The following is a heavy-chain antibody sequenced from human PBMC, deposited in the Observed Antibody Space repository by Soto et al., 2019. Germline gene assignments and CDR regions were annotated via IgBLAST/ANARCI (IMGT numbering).Heavy chain of an antibody. V-gene: IGHV1-8*01. D-gene: IGHD2-15*01. J-gene: IGHJ4*02. Sequence: QVQLVQSGAEVKKPGASVKVSCKASGDTFTSYDINWVRQATGQGLEWMGRMNPSTGNTDYARKFQGRVTMTRNTSINTAYMDLSSLRFEDTAVYFCARGGYCSDVDCLYYFDSWGQGTLVTVSS. CDR1: GDTFTSYD. CDR2: MNPSTGNT. CDR3: ARGGYCSDVDCLYYFDS.